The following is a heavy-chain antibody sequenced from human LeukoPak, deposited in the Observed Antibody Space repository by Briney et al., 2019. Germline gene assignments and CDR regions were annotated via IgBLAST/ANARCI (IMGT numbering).Heavy chain of an antibody. CDR1: GFTFSSYA. Sequence: QTGGSLRLSCAASGFTFSSYAMSWVRQAPGKGLEWVSAISGSGGSTYYADSVKGRFTISRDNSKNTLYLQMNSLRAEDTAVYYCARGGSYLLRYFDYWGQGTLVTVSS. J-gene: IGHJ4*02. CDR3: ARGGSYLLRYFDY. V-gene: IGHV3-23*01. CDR2: ISGSGGST. D-gene: IGHD1-26*01.